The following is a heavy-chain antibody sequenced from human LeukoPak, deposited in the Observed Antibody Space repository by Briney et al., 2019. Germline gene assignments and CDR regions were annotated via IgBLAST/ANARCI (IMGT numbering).Heavy chain of an antibody. J-gene: IGHJ6*03. V-gene: IGHV4-61*02. D-gene: IGHD3-9*01. CDR1: GGSMSSGSYY. CDR2: IYTSGST. CDR3: ARDSPPYDILTGYYDYYYYFNMDV. Sequence: SQTLSLTCTVSGGSMSSGSYYWSWIRQPAGKGLEWIGRIYTSGSTNYNPSLKSRVTISVDTSKNQFSLQPSSVTAADTAVYYCARDSPPYDILTGYYDYYYYFNMDVWGKGTTVTISS.